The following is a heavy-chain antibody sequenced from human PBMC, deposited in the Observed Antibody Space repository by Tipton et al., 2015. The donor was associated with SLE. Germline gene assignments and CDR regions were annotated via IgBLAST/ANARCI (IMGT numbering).Heavy chain of an antibody. CDR1: GASITSHY. J-gene: IGHJ4*02. CDR2: IYYNGRT. CDR3: ATGGAAARPWYFDY. D-gene: IGHD6-6*01. V-gene: IGHV4-59*11. Sequence: TLSLTCTVSGASITSHYWSWIRQPPGKGLEWIGYIYYNGRTNNNPSLKSRVTMSTDTSKNQFSLKLTSVTAADTAVYYCATGGAAARPWYFDYWGQGTLVTVSS.